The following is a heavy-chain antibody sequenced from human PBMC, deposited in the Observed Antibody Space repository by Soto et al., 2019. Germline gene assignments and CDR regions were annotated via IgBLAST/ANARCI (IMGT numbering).Heavy chain of an antibody. CDR1: GASFSGYS. J-gene: IGHJ4*02. D-gene: IGHD1-26*01. CDR3: ARVGANPSDY. V-gene: IGHV4-34*01. Sequence: QVQLQQCGAGLLKPSETLSLTCAVHGASFSGYSWSWIRQPPGKGLEWIGDIEHSGSTNYNSSLSSRVTISLDTPKNHFSLKLNSVTAAHTAVYYCARVGANPSDYWGQGTLVTVSS. CDR2: IEHSGST.